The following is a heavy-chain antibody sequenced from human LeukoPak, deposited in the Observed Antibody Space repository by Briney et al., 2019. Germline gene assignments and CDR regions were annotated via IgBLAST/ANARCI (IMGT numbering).Heavy chain of an antibody. CDR3: ARSGYYDLDY. V-gene: IGHV4-4*02. CDR2: IYRSGST. CDR1: GFTFSNAW. J-gene: IGHJ4*02. Sequence: PGGSLRLSCAASGFTFSNAWMSWVRQAPGKGLEWIGEIYRSGSTNYNPSLKSRATISLDKSKNQLSLKLSSVTAADTAVYYCARSGYYDLDYWGQGTLVTVSS. D-gene: IGHD3-22*01.